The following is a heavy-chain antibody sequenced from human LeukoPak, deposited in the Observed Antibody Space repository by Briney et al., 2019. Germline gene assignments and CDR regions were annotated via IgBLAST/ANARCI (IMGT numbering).Heavy chain of an antibody. CDR2: IKSKTDGGTT. CDR1: GFTFSNAW. V-gene: IGHV3-15*01. D-gene: IGHD2-21*02. CDR3: TTGGGHIVVVTAIQTSPYFDY. Sequence: GGSLRLSCAASGFTFSNAWMSWVRQAPGKGLEWVGRIKSKTDGGTTDYAAPVKGRFTISRDDSKNTLYLQMNSLKTEDTAVYYCTTGGGHIVVVTAIQTSPYFDYWGRGTLVTVSS. J-gene: IGHJ4*02.